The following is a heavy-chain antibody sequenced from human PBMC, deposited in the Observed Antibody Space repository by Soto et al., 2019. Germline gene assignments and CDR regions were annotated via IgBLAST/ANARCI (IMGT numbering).Heavy chain of an antibody. D-gene: IGHD5-12*01. CDR2: INHSGST. CDR1: GGSFSGYY. CDR3: ARGRDGYNEYYFDY. V-gene: IGHV4-34*01. J-gene: IGHJ4*02. Sequence: TSETLSLTCAVYGGSFSGYYWSWIRQPPGKGLEWIGEINHSGSTNYNPSLKSRVTISVDTSKNQFSLKLSSVTAADTAVYYCARGRDGYNEYYFDYWGQGTLVTVSS.